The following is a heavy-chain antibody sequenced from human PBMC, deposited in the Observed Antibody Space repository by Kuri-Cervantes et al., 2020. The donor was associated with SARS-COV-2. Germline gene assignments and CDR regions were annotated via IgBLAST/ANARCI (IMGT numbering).Heavy chain of an antibody. J-gene: IGHJ3*01. CDR2: VRPDGNSK. D-gene: IGHD3-10*01. CDR1: GFTFSSYW. CDR3: ARDDRAGHFDV. V-gene: IGHV3-7*03. Sequence: LSLTCAASGFTFSSYWMSWVRQAPGKGLEWVGNVRPDGNSKGYVDAVKGRFTISRDNAKNSLYLQMDSLSAEDTAVYYCARDDRAGHFDVWGQGTMVTVSS.